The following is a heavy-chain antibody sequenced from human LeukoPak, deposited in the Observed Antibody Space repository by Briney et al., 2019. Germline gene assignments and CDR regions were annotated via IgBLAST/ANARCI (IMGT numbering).Heavy chain of an antibody. CDR3: AKVLYGDFDAFDM. D-gene: IGHD4-17*01. J-gene: IGHJ3*02. Sequence: HGGSLRLSCAASGFTFSSYGMSWVRQAPGKGLEWVSLISGSGSSTYYADSVKGRFTISRDNSKNTLYLQMNSLRAEDTAVYYCAKVLYGDFDAFDMWGQGTKVTVSS. V-gene: IGHV3-23*01. CDR1: GFTFSSYG. CDR2: ISGSGSST.